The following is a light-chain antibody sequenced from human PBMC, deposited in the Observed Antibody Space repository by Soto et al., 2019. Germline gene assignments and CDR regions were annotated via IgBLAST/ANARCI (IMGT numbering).Light chain of an antibody. V-gene: IGLV1-51*02. Sequence: QSVLTQPPSVSAAPGQKVTISCSGSTSNIGSNYVSWYQQLPGSAPKLLIYENNKRPSGIPDRFSGSKSGTSATLGITGLQTGDEADYYCGTRNDSLNAGRVFGGGTKLTVL. J-gene: IGLJ3*02. CDR3: GTRNDSLNAGRV. CDR1: TSNIGSNY. CDR2: ENN.